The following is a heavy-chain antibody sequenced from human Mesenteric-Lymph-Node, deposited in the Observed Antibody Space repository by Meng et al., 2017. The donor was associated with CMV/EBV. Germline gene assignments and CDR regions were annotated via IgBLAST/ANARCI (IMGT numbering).Heavy chain of an antibody. CDR2: ISASGGSR. V-gene: IGHV3-23*01. CDR3: AKDPEGY. Sequence: EVQLLESGGGLAQRGGCLRGSCAVSGFNFLNYAMTWVRQAPGKGLEWVSTISASGGSRYYADSVQGRFSVSRDNYKNTLYLQMNSLRAEDTAVYYCAKDPEGYWGQGTLVTVSS. J-gene: IGHJ4*02. CDR1: GFNFLNYA.